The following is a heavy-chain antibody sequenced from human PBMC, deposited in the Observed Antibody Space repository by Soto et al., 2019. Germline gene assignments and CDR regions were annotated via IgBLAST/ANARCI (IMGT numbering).Heavy chain of an antibody. D-gene: IGHD6-6*01. Sequence: QVQLVQSGAEVKKPGSSMKVSCKTSGGTLGTYDINWVRQAPGQGLEWMGGIMAFIGSTKYAQKIQGRVTITADTSIDTVYMELNSLTSEDTAVYYCARGGFSSSWRFDHWGQGTLVTVSS. CDR3: ARGGFSSSWRFDH. CDR1: GGTLGTYD. V-gene: IGHV1-69*06. J-gene: IGHJ4*02. CDR2: IMAFIGST.